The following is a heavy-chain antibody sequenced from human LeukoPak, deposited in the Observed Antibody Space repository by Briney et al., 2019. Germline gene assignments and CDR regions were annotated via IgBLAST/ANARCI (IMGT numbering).Heavy chain of an antibody. V-gene: IGHV4-39*01. J-gene: IGHJ4*02. CDR2: IYYSGST. D-gene: IGHD4-23*01. Sequence: SETLSLTCTVSGGSISSSSYYWGWLRQPPGKGLEWIGTIYYSGSTYYNPSLKSRVTISVDTSKTQFSLKLSSVTAADTAVYYCARQGPTVVTFFDYWGQGTLVTVSS. CDR1: GGSISSSSYY. CDR3: ARQGPTVVTFFDY.